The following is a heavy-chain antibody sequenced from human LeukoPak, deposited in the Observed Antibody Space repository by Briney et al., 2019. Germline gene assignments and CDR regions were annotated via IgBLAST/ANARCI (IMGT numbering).Heavy chain of an antibody. D-gene: IGHD3-22*01. J-gene: IGHJ3*02. CDR3: ARPGNYDSSYFHAFDI. Sequence: GASVKVSCKASGYTFTGYYMHWVRQAPGQGLEWMGWINPNSGGANHTQNFQGRVTMTRDTSISTAYMELTRLRSDDTAVYYCARPGNYDSSYFHAFDIWGQGTMVTVSS. CDR1: GYTFTGYY. V-gene: IGHV1-2*02. CDR2: INPNSGGA.